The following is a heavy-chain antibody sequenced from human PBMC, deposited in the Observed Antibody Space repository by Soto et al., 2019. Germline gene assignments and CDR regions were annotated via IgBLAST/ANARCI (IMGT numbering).Heavy chain of an antibody. D-gene: IGHD6-13*01. CDR1: GGSISSYY. J-gene: IGHJ6*02. Sequence: PSETLSLTCTVSGGSISSYYWSWIRQPPGKGLEWIGYIYYSGSTNYNPSLKSRVTISVDTSKNQFSLKLSSVTAADTAVYYCARQVAAAGTGGYYYYGMDVWGQGTTVTVSS. V-gene: IGHV4-59*01. CDR3: ARQVAAAGTGGYYYYGMDV. CDR2: IYYSGST.